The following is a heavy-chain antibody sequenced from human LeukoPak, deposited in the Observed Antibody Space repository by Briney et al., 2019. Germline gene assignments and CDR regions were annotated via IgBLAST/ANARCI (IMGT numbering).Heavy chain of an antibody. D-gene: IGHD3-22*01. V-gene: IGHV1-18*01. Sequence: GASVKVSCKASGYTFTSYGISWVRQAPGQGLEWMGWISAYNGNTNYAQKLQGRVTMTTDTSTSTAYMELRSLRSDDTAVYYCARDSPDDPYYYDSSGNAFHIWGQGTMVTVSS. CDR1: GYTFTSYG. J-gene: IGHJ3*02. CDR3: ARDSPDDPYYYDSSGNAFHI. CDR2: ISAYNGNT.